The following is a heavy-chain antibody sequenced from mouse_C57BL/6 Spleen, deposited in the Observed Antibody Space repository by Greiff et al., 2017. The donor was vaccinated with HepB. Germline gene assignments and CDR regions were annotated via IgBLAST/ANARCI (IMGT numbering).Heavy chain of an antibody. CDR2: IDPSDSYT. D-gene: IGHD1-1*01. CDR3: ARRGGLLSFDY. CDR1: GYTFTSYW. V-gene: IGHV1-50*01. Sequence: VQLQQPGAELVKPGASVKLSCKASGYTFTSYWMQWVKQRPGQGLAWIGEIDPSDSYTNYNQKFKGKATLTVDTSSSTAYMQLSSLTSEDSAVYYCARRGGLLSFDYWGQGTTLTVSS. J-gene: IGHJ2*01.